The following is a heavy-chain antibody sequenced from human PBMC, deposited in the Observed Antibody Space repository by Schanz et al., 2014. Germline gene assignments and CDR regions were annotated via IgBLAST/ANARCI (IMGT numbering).Heavy chain of an antibody. CDR3: ARDRRNADLDY. J-gene: IGHJ4*02. V-gene: IGHV3-23*01. CDR2: ISGSGGST. D-gene: IGHD1-1*01. Sequence: EMQLLESGGGLVQPGGSLRLSCAGSGFTFSNYAMTWVRQAPGKGLEWVSAISGSGGSTYYADSVKGRFTISRDNSKNTLYLQMNSLRAEDTAVYYCARDRRNADLDYWGQGTLVTVSS. CDR1: GFTFSNYA.